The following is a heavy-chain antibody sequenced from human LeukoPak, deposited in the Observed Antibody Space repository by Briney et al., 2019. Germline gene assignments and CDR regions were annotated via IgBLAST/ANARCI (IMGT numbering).Heavy chain of an antibody. CDR2: ISSSGSTI. D-gene: IGHD3-16*01. CDR3: ARDPTWGYYFDY. J-gene: IGHJ4*02. CDR1: GFTFSDYY. V-gene: IGHV3-11*01. Sequence: GGSLRLSCAASGFTFSDYYTSWIRQAPGKGLEWVSYISSSGSTIYYADSVKGRFTISRDNAKNSPYLQMNSLRAEDTAVYYCARDPTWGYYFDYWGQGTLVTVSS.